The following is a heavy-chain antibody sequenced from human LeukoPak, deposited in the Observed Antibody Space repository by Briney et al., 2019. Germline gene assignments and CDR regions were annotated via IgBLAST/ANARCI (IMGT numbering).Heavy chain of an antibody. V-gene: IGHV3-74*01. D-gene: IGHD6-19*01. CDR1: EFDFFSYG. Sequence: GGSLRLSCVASEFDFFSYGMQWVCQAPGKGLVWVSRIFIDGSTTSYADSVKGRFTISRDNAKNTLYLEMKSLRVEDTAVYYCGKWCSRDWDYFEYWGQGTLVTASS. J-gene: IGHJ4*02. CDR3: GKWCSRDWDYFEY. CDR2: IFIDGSTT.